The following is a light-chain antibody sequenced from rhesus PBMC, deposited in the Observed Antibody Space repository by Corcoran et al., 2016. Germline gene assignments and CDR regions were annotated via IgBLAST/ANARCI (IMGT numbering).Light chain of an antibody. Sequence: DIVMTQSPDSLAVSLGERVTVNCKSSQSLLDTSNNENYLAWYQQKPGQAPKLFIYWASTRESGVPNRFRGSGSGTDFTLTISGLQAEDVAVYYCQQYYSTPYSFGQGTKVEIK. V-gene: IGKV4-1*01. CDR3: QQYYSTPYS. J-gene: IGKJ2*01. CDR1: QSLLDTSNNENY. CDR2: WAS.